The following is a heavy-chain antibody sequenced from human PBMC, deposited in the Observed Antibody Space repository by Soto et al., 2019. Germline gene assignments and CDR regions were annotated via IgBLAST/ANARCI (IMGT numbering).Heavy chain of an antibody. V-gene: IGHV1-18*04. CDR1: GYTFTSYG. CDR2: ISAYNGNT. Sequence: ASVKVSCKASGYTFTSYGISWVRQAPGQGLEWMGWISAYNGNTNYAQKLQGRVTMTTDTSTSTAYMGLRSLRSDDTAVYYCARDPGGYSYDYGMDVWGQGTTVPVS. CDR3: ARDPGGYSYDYGMDV. D-gene: IGHD5-18*01. J-gene: IGHJ6*02.